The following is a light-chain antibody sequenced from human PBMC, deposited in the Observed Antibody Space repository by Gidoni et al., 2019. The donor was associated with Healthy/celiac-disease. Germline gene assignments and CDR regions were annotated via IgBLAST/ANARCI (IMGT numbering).Light chain of an antibody. Sequence: SYELTQPPSVSVPPGQTASITCSGDKLGDKYACWYQQKPGQSPVLVIYQDSKRPSGIPERFSGSNSGNTATLTISGTQAMDEADYYCQAWDSRMVVFGGGTKLTVL. CDR2: QDS. CDR3: QAWDSRMVV. V-gene: IGLV3-1*01. J-gene: IGLJ2*01. CDR1: KLGDKY.